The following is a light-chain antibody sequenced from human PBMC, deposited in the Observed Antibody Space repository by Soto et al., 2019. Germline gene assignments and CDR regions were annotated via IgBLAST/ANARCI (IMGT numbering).Light chain of an antibody. Sequence: DIQMTQSPSTLSASLVYRVSINCRASQSISAWLAWYQQKPGKAPRLLIYKASTLEIGVPSRFSGSGSGTEFILTISSLQPDDFATYYCQQYNSYRTFGQGTKVDIK. J-gene: IGKJ1*01. CDR1: QSISAW. V-gene: IGKV1-5*03. CDR2: KAS. CDR3: QQYNSYRT.